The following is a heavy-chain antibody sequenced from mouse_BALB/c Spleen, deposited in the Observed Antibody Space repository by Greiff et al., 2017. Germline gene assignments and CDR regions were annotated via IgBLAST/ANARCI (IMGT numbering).Heavy chain of an antibody. Sequence: QVQLKQSAAELARPGASVKMSCKASGYTFTSYTMHWVKQRPGQGLEWIGYINPSSGYTEYNQKFKDKTTLTADKSSSTAYMQLSSLTSEDSAVYYCARTYYYGSSPGWFAYWGQGTLVTVSA. D-gene: IGHD1-1*01. CDR1: GYTFTSYT. CDR3: ARTYYYGSSPGWFAY. J-gene: IGHJ3*01. V-gene: IGHV1-4*02. CDR2: INPSSGYT.